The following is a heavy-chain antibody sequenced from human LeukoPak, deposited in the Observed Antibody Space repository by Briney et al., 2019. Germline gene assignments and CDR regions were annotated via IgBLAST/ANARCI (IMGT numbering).Heavy chain of an antibody. CDR3: VGAAADTTPRP. CDR1: GFTLSNYW. CDR2: VSNDGSST. J-gene: IGHJ4*02. D-gene: IGHD6-13*01. V-gene: IGHV3-74*01. Sequence: GGSLRLSCAASGFTLSNYWIHWVRQGPVKRLVWVSLVSNDGSSTAYADSVRGRFTISRENAKNTLYLQMNSLRDEDTAVYYCVGAAADTTPRPWGQGTLVTVSS.